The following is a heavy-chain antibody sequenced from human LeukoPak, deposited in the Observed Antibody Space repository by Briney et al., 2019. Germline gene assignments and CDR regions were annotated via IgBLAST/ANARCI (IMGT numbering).Heavy chain of an antibody. J-gene: IGHJ4*02. CDR2: IYYSGST. CDR1: GGSISSYY. Sequence: SETLSLTCTVSGGSISSYYWSWIRQPPGKGLEWIGYIYYSGSTNYNPSLKSRVTISVDTSKNQFSLKLSSVTAADTAVYYCARSGIAVPYYFDYWGQGTLVTVSS. CDR3: ARSGIAVPYYFDY. D-gene: IGHD6-19*01. V-gene: IGHV4-59*08.